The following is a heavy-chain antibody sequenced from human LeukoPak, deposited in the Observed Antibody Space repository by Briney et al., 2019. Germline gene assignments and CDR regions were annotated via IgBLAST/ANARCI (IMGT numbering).Heavy chain of an antibody. CDR2: KYARGSS. Sequence: SETLSLTCTVSGGSISNYYWSWIRQPAGKGLEWIGRKYARGSSNYNPPVQSRVTMSVDTSKNQFSLKLRSVTAADTAVYYCARSYSSSWYYFDYWGQGTLVTVSS. CDR1: GGSISNYY. CDR3: ARSYSSSWYYFDY. D-gene: IGHD6-13*01. J-gene: IGHJ4*02. V-gene: IGHV4-4*07.